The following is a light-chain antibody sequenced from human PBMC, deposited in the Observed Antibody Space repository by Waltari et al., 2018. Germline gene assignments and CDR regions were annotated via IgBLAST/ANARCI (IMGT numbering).Light chain of an antibody. CDR3: SSYTSSSTWV. CDR2: EVS. J-gene: IGLJ1*01. CDR1: SSDVGSYNR. V-gene: IGLV2-18*02. Sequence: QSALTQPPSVSGSPGQSVTISCTGTSSDVGSYNRVSWYQQPPDTAPKLIIYEVSDRPSGVPDPFSGSKSANTAFLTISGLQAEDEADYFCSSYTSSSTWVFGTGTKVTVL.